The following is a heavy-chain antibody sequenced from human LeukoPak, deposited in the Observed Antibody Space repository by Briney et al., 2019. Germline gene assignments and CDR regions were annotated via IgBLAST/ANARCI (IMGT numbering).Heavy chain of an antibody. Sequence: PGGSLRLSCAASGFTFDDYGMSWVRQAPGKGLEWVSGISWNSGSIGYADSVKGRFTISRDNAKNSLYLQMNSLRAEDTALYYCAKASITMVRGVPKYYFDYWGQGTLVTVSS. CDR2: ISWNSGSI. J-gene: IGHJ4*02. CDR1: GFTFDDYG. V-gene: IGHV3-9*01. CDR3: AKASITMVRGVPKYYFDY. D-gene: IGHD3-10*01.